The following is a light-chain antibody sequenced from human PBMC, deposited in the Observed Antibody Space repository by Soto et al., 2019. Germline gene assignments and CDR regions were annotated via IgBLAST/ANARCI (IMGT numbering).Light chain of an antibody. V-gene: IGKV1-39*01. J-gene: IGKJ2*01. CDR3: LQTGSVPYT. CDR2: FAS. Sequence: DIQMTQSPSSLSASVGDRVTLTCRASQSISSYLNWYQLKPGRPPKLLIYFASSLQAGVPSRFSGAGSETDFTLTITDLQPXXFTSYFCLQTGSVPYTFGQGT. CDR1: QSISSY.